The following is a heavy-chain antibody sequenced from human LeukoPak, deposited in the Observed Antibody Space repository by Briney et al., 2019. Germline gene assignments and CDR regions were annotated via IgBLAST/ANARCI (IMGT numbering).Heavy chain of an antibody. CDR2: ISYDGSNK. J-gene: IGHJ4*02. D-gene: IGHD6-19*01. Sequence: PGRSLRLSCAASGFTFSSYGMHWVRQAPGKGLEWVAVISYDGSNKYYADSVKGRFTIFRDNSKNTLYLQMNSLRAEDTAVFYCARDIPGIAVAGPIGYWGQGTLVTVSS. CDR3: ARDIPGIAVAGPIGY. V-gene: IGHV3-30*19. CDR1: GFTFSSYG.